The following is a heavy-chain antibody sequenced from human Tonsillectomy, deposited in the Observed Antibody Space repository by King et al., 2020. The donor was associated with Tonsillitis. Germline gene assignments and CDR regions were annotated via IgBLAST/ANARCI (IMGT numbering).Heavy chain of an antibody. CDR2: ISYDGSNK. D-gene: IGHD4/OR15-4a*01. CDR3: ARDRDDYIFDY. V-gene: IGHV3-33*05. J-gene: IGHJ4*02. CDR1: GFTFNTYD. Sequence: QVQLVESGGGVVQPGRSLRLSCAASGFTFNTYDIHWVRQAPGKGLEWVAVISYDGSNKYYADSVQGRFTISRDNSKNRLYLQMNSQRAEDTAVYYCARDRDDYIFDYWGQGTLVTVSS.